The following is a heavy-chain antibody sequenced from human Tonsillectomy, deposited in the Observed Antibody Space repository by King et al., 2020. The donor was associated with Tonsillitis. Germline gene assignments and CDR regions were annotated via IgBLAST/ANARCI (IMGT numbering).Heavy chain of an antibody. CDR1: GYTFTNYG. J-gene: IGHJ3*02. CDR2: ISAYNGNT. V-gene: IGHV1-18*01. Sequence: QLVQSGVEVKKPGASVKVSCKASGYTFTNYGISWVRQAPGQGLEWMGWISAYNGNTDYAQKFQGRVTMTTDTSTGTAYMELRSLRSDDTAVYYCARDRGLYSRGDASDIWGQGTLVTVSS. CDR3: ARDRGLYSRGDASDI. D-gene: IGHD6-13*01.